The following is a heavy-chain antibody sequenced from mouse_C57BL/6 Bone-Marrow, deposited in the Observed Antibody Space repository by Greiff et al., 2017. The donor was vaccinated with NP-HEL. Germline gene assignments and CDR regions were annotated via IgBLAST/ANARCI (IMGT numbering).Heavy chain of an antibody. Sequence: QVQLQQSGAELVRPGTSVKMSCKASGYTFTNYWIGWAKQRPGHGLEWIGDICPGGGYTNYNETFKGNATLTADKSASTAYRQFSSRTSEDSAIDYGARGGTTVVANFDYWGQVTTLTVSS. D-gene: IGHD1-1*01. CDR2: ICPGGGYT. CDR1: GYTFTNYW. CDR3: ARGGTTVVANFDY. J-gene: IGHJ2*01. V-gene: IGHV1-63*01.